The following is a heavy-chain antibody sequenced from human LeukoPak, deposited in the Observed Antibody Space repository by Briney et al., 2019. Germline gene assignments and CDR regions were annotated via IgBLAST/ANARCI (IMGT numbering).Heavy chain of an antibody. CDR1: GFSFSNYA. J-gene: IGHJ4*02. CDR2: ISTNGSHT. V-gene: IGHV3-64D*09. D-gene: IGHD2-2*01. Sequence: GGSLRLSCSASGFSFSNYAMHWARQAPGKGLEYVSAISTNGSHTYYADSVQGRFTISRDDSKNTLYLQMSSLRAEDTALYYCVKDLLGYCSSTSCYATGPFDYWGQGTLVTVSS. CDR3: VKDLLGYCSSTSCYATGPFDY.